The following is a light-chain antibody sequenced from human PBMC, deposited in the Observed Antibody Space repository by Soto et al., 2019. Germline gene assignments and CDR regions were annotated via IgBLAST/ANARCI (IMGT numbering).Light chain of an antibody. CDR1: QSISSY. CDR3: LQRDTWLT. Sequence: EIMLTQFPATLSLSPGERATLSCRASQSISSYLSWYQQKPGQAPRLLIYDASNRATGIPARFSGSGSGTDFILTISSLEPEDFAVYYCLQRDTWLTFGGGTKVEIK. J-gene: IGKJ4*01. V-gene: IGKV3-11*01. CDR2: DAS.